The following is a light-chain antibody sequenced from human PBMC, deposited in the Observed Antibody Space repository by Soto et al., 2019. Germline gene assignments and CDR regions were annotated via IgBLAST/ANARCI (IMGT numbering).Light chain of an antibody. V-gene: IGLV1-40*01. Sequence: QSVLTQPPSVSGAPGRRVTISCTGSSSNIGTGYDVHWYQQLPGTAPKLLIYGNTNRPSGVPDRFSGSKSGTSASLTITGLQAEDEADYYCQSWDSSLSGVVFGGGTKLTVL. CDR2: GNT. CDR3: QSWDSSLSGVV. CDR1: SSNIGTGYD. J-gene: IGLJ3*02.